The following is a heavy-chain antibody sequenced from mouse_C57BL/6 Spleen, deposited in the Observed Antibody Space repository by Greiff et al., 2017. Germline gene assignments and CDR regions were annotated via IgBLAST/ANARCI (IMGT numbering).Heavy chain of an antibody. J-gene: IGHJ4*01. D-gene: IGHD2-2*01. CDR2: INPSTGGT. CDR1: GYSFTGYY. CDR3: ARRTRSTMVTGDAMDY. Sequence: EVQLQQSGPELVKPGASVKISCKASGYSFTGYYMYWVKQSSEKSLEWIGEINPSTGGTSYNQKFKGKATFTVDKSSSTAYMQLKSLTSEDTAVYYCARRTRSTMVTGDAMDYWGQGTSVTVSS. V-gene: IGHV1-43*01.